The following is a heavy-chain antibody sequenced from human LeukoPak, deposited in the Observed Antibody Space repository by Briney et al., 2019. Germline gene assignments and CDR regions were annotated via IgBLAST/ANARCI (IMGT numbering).Heavy chain of an antibody. CDR1: GFTFSSYW. J-gene: IGHJ3*02. Sequence: GGSLRLSCAASGFTFSSYWMSWVRQAPGKGLEWVANIKQDGSEKYYVDSVKGRFTISRDNAKNSLYLQMSSLRSEDTAVYYCAAVNFWSGYYDAFDIWGQGTMVTVSS. D-gene: IGHD3-3*01. CDR3: AAVNFWSGYYDAFDI. CDR2: IKQDGSEK. V-gene: IGHV3-7*03.